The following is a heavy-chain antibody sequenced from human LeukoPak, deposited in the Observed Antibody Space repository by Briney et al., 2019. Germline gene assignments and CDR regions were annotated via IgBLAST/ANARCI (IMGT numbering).Heavy chain of an antibody. V-gene: IGHV3-23*01. Sequence: GGSLRLSCAASAFSFGSSVMSWARQAPGKGLEWVSAITADGGGTNHADPVKGRFTISRDNFKSTLYLQMNSLRVEDTAVYYCVKEDHYGDYVQIDHWGQGTLVTVSS. J-gene: IGHJ4*02. CDR2: ITADGGGT. CDR1: AFSFGSSV. D-gene: IGHD4-17*01. CDR3: VKEDHYGDYVQIDH.